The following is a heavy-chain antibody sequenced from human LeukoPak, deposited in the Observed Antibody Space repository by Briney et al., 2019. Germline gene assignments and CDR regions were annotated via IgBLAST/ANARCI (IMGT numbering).Heavy chain of an antibody. CDR2: INPSGGST. Sequence: ASVTVSCMACVCTLTNYYMHWLRHAAGQGGAGVGIINPSGGSTSYAQKFQGRVTMTRDMSTSTVYMKLSSLRSEDTAVYDCAREYGSSHGEGPFDYWGQGTLVTVSS. CDR1: VCTLTNYY. D-gene: IGHD3-10*01. V-gene: IGHV1-46*01. CDR3: AREYGSSHGEGPFDY. J-gene: IGHJ4*02.